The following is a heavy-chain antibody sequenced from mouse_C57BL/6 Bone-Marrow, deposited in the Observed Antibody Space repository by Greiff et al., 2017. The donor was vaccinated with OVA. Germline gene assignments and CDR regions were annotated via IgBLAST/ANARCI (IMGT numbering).Heavy chain of an antibody. D-gene: IGHD1-1*01. CDR2: IYPGDGDT. CDR3: ARKRYTYFDV. Sequence: VQGVESGAELVKPGASVKISCKASGYAFSSYWMNWVKQRPGKGLEWIGQIYPGDGDTNYNGKFKGKATLTADKSSSTAYMQLSSLTSEDSAVYFCARKRYTYFDVWGTGTTVTVSS. CDR1: GYAFSSYW. V-gene: IGHV1-80*01. J-gene: IGHJ1*03.